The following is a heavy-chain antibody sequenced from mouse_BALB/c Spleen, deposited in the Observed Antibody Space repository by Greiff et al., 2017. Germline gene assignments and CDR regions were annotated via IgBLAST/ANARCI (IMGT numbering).Heavy chain of an antibody. CDR2: FHPYNDDT. J-gene: IGHJ4*01. CDR3: ARWGNYGHYYAMDY. V-gene: IGHV1-47*01. D-gene: IGHD2-1*01. Sequence: QVQLQQPGAELVMPGASVKMSCKAFGYTFTTYPIEWMKQNHGKSLEWIGNFHPYNDDTKYNEKFKGKAKLTVEKSSSTVYLELSRLTSDDSAVYYCARWGNYGHYYAMDYWGQGTSVTVSS. CDR1: GYTFTTYP.